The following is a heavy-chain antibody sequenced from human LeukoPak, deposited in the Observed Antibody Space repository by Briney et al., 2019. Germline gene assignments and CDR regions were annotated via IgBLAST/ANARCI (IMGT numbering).Heavy chain of an antibody. CDR1: GFTFSSYS. J-gene: IGHJ4*02. CDR3: ARGRGGYNWNY. Sequence: PGGSLRLSCAASGFTFSSYSMTWVRQAPGKGLEWVSSISSSSRYIYYADSVKGRFTISRDNAKNSLFLQMDSLRAEDTAVYYCARGRGGYNWNYWGQGTLSPSPQ. CDR2: ISSSSRYI. D-gene: IGHD5-24*01. V-gene: IGHV3-21*01.